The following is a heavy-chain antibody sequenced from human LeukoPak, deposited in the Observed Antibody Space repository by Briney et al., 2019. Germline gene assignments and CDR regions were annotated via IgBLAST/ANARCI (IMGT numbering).Heavy chain of an antibody. J-gene: IGHJ6*03. CDR2: ISYDGSNK. CDR1: GFTFSSYA. CDR3: ARSPSYYDSSGYPYYMDV. D-gene: IGHD3-22*01. V-gene: IGHV3-30*01. Sequence: GRSLRLSCAASGFTFSSYATHWVRQAPGKGLEWVAVISYDGSNKYYADSVKGRFTISRDNSKNTLYLQMNSLRAEDTAVYYCARSPSYYDSSGYPYYMDVWGKGTTVTVSS.